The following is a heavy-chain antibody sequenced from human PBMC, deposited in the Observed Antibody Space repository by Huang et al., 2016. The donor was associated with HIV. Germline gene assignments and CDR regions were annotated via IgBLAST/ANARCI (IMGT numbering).Heavy chain of an antibody. CDR3: ARHVTPDYYDSSGYYHYYFDC. D-gene: IGHD3-22*01. CDR1: GGSISSSSYY. J-gene: IGHJ4*02. Sequence: HLQLQESGPGLVKPSETLSLTCTVSGGSISSSSYYWGWIRQPPGKGLEWIGRIYHRGSTYDNPSLKSRVTIAVDTSKNQFSLKRSSVTAADTAVYYCARHVTPDYYDSSGYYHYYFDCWGQGTLVTVSS. CDR2: IYHRGST. V-gene: IGHV4-39*01.